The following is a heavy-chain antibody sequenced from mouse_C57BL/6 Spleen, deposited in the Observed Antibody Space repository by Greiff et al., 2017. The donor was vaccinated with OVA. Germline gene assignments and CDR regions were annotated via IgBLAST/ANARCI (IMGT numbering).Heavy chain of an antibody. Sequence: QVQLQPGAELVKPGASVQLSCKASGYTFTSYWMQWVKQRPGQGLEWIGEIDPSDRYTNYNQKFTGKATLTVDTSSSTAYMQLSILTSEDSAVYYCARRYGSSRAWFAYWGQGTLVTVSA. V-gene: IGHV1-50*01. D-gene: IGHD1-1*01. CDR1: GYTFTSYW. CDR3: ARRYGSSRAWFAY. J-gene: IGHJ3*01. CDR2: IDPSDRYT.